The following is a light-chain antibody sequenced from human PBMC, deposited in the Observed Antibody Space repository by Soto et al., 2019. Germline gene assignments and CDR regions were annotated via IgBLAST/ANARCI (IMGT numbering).Light chain of an antibody. V-gene: IGLV1-40*01. J-gene: IGLJ1*01. CDR2: GNI. CDR1: SSNIGAGHE. Sequence: QSVLTQPPSVSGAPGQRVTISCTGSSSNIGAGHEVHWYQHLPGTAPKVLIYGNINRPSGVPDRFSGSRSGTSVSLAITGLQAEDEADYYCQSYDSSLSAYVFGTGTKVTVL. CDR3: QSYDSSLSAYV.